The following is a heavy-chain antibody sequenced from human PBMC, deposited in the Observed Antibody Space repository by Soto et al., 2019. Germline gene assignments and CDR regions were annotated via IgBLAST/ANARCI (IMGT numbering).Heavy chain of an antibody. Sequence: QVQLVQSGPEVKKPGASVKVSCKTSGYTFTSYGIAWVRQAPGQGLEWMGWISTSKGNTNYAQKSQGRVTMTTDTPTSTAYMGLRSLRSDDPAVYYCAPRSPAFDFWGQGTLVTVSS. CDR2: ISTSKGNT. V-gene: IGHV1-18*01. J-gene: IGHJ4*02. CDR1: GYTFTSYG. CDR3: APRSPAFDF.